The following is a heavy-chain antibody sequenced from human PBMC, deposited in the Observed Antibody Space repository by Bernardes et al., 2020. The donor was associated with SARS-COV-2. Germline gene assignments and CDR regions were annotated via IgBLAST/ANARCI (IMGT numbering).Heavy chain of an antibody. CDR1: GYSFTSYW. D-gene: IGHD6-6*01. CDR3: ARHLAAPYGMDV. Sequence: GESLKLSCKGSGYSFTSYWISWVRQMPGKGLEWMGRIDPSDSYTNYSPSFQGHVTISADKSISTAYLQWSSLKASDTAMYYCARHLAAPYGMDVWGQGTTVTVSS. J-gene: IGHJ6*02. V-gene: IGHV5-10-1*01. CDR2: IDPSDSYT.